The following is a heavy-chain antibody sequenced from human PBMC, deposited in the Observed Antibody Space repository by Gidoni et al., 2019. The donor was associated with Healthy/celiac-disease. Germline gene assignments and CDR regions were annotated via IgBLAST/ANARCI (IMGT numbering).Heavy chain of an antibody. D-gene: IGHD6-13*01. CDR1: GFTFSSYA. CDR2: ISGSGGST. J-gene: IGHJ6*02. Sequence: EVQLVESGGGLVQPGGSLRLSCAASGFTFSSYAMSWVRQAPGKGLEWVSAISGSGGSTYYADSVKGRFTISRDNSKNTLYLQMNSLRAEDTAVYYCAKDTSLYSSSYYGMDVWGQGTTVTVSS. CDR3: AKDTSLYSSSYYGMDV. V-gene: IGHV3-23*04.